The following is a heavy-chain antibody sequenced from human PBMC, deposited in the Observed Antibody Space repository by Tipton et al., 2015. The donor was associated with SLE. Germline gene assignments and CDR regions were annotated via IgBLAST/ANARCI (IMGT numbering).Heavy chain of an antibody. CDR1: GFTFSNYW. V-gene: IGHV3-7*01. CDR3: VRRWDAFDV. J-gene: IGHJ3*01. Sequence: LSLTCAGSGFTFSNYWMSWVRQAPGKGLEWVADIKQDGSEKLYVDSAKDRFLISRDNALHSLYLQMNRLRVDDTARYFCVRRWDAFDVWGQGTTVTVSS. CDR2: IKQDGSEK.